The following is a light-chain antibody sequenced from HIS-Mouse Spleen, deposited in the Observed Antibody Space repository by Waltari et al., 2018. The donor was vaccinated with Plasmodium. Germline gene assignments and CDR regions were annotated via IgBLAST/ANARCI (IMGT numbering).Light chain of an antibody. CDR2: RYN. Sequence: QSVLTQPPSASGTPGQRVTISCSGSSSNIGSNTVNWYQQLPVQAPKLLFFRYNQRPSGVPDLFSGSKSGTSASLAISGLQSEDEADYYCAAWDASLNGRVFGGGTKLTVL. V-gene: IGLV1-44*01. CDR1: SSNIGSNT. CDR3: AAWDASLNGRV. J-gene: IGLJ3*02.